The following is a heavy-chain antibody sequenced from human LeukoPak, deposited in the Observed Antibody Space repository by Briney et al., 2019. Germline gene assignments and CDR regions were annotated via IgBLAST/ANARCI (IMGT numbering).Heavy chain of an antibody. Sequence: GESLKISCKVSGDIFISYWIGWVRQMPGKGLEWMGIIYPGDSNIRYSPSFQGQVTISADKSISTAYLQWSSLKASDTAMYYCARHSYDTSDHYGTTNKLDYWGQGTLVTVSS. CDR3: ARHSYDTSDHYGTTNKLDY. V-gene: IGHV5-51*01. J-gene: IGHJ4*02. CDR1: GDIFISYW. CDR2: IYPGDSNI. D-gene: IGHD3-22*01.